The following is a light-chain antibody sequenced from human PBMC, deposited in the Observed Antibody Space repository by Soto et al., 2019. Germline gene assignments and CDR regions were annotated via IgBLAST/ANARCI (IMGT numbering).Light chain of an antibody. CDR3: SSYTSRSTPV. Sequence: QSLLTQPASVSGSPGQSITISCTGTSSDVGTYKYVSWYRQLPGKAPKLMIYEVSNRPSGVSNRFSGSKSGNTASLTISELQAEDEADYYCSSYTSRSTPVFGGGTKVTVL. V-gene: IGLV2-14*01. CDR2: EVS. J-gene: IGLJ2*01. CDR1: SSDVGTYKY.